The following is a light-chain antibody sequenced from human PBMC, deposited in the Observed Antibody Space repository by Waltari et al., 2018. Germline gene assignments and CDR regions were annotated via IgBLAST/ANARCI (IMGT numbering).Light chain of an antibody. Sequence: DIVMTQTPLSLSVTPGQSASISCKSSTSLLHSDGTTYFYWYLTKPGQSPQLLISEVSSRFSGVPDRFSGSGSGTDFTLKISRVEAEDVGIYYCMQAVNLLYTFGQGTKLEIK. CDR3: MQAVNLLYT. J-gene: IGKJ2*01. CDR1: TSLLHSDGTTY. CDR2: EVS. V-gene: IGKV2-29*02.